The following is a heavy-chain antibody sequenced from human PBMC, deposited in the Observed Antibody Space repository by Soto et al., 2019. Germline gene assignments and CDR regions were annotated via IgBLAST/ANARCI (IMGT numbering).Heavy chain of an antibody. D-gene: IGHD6-19*01. J-gene: IGHJ6*02. CDR2: ISYDGSNK. V-gene: IGHV3-30*18. CDR1: GFTFSSYG. Sequence: QVQLVESGGGLVQPGRSLRLSCAASGFTFSSYGMHWVRQAPGKGLEWVAVISYDGSNKYYADSVKGRFTISRDNSKNTLYMHMNRPGDEDTAVYYCAKDFEQWLDAHYGMDVWGQGTTVTVSS. CDR3: AKDFEQWLDAHYGMDV.